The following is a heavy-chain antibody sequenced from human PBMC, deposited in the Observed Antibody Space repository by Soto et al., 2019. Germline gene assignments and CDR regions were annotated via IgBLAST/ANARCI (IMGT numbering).Heavy chain of an antibody. D-gene: IGHD6-19*01. CDR3: AARRSGGLTIWYGMDV. J-gene: IGHJ6*01. V-gene: IGHV1-58*01. CDR2: IVVGSGNT. CDR1: GFTFTSSA. Sequence: QIQLVQSGPEVKKPGTSVKVSCKASGFTFTSSAVQWVRQARGQRVEWIGWIVVGSGNTNYAQKFQERVTITRDMSTSTVYMELSSLRSEDTAVYYCAARRSGGLTIWYGMDVWGRGTTVTVS.